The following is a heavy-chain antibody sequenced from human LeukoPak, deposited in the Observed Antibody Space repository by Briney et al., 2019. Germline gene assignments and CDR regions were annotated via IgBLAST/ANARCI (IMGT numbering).Heavy chain of an antibody. J-gene: IGHJ4*02. CDR3: ARPAKSRDGYKFLPDFPDY. D-gene: IGHD5-24*01. Sequence: SETLSLTCTVSGGSISSGGYYWSWIRQHPGKGLEWIGYIYYSGSTYYNPSLKSRVTISVDTSKNQFSLKLSSVTAADTAVYYCARPAKSRDGYKFLPDFPDYWGQGTLVTVSS. CDR2: IYYSGST. CDR1: GGSISSGGYY. V-gene: IGHV4-31*03.